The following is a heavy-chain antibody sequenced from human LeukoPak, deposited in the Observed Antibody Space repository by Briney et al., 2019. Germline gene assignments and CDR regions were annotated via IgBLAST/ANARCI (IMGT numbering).Heavy chain of an antibody. CDR3: ARNPYSGYDYWYFDL. CDR2: IYYSGST. D-gene: IGHD5-12*01. V-gene: IGHV4-59*06. CDR1: GASISSHY. Sequence: PSETLSLTCSVSGASISSHYWSWIRQPPGKGLEWIGYIYYSGSTSYNPSLKSRVTISVDTSKNQFSLKLSSVTAADTAVYYCARNPYSGYDYWYFDLWGRGTLVTVSS. J-gene: IGHJ2*01.